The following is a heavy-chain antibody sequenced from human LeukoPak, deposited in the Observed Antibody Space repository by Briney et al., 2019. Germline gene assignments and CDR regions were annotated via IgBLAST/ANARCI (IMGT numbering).Heavy chain of an antibody. J-gene: IGHJ4*02. V-gene: IGHV3-23*01. CDR3: AKDGLRSRYYYGSGSYYNVPY. CDR1: GFTFSSYA. D-gene: IGHD3-10*01. Sequence: GSLRLSCAASGFTFSSYAMSCVRQAPGKGLEWVSAISGSGGSTYYADSVKGRFTISRDNSKNTLYLQMNSLRAEDTAVYYCAKDGLRSRYYYGSGSYYNVPYWGQGTLVTASS. CDR2: ISGSGGST.